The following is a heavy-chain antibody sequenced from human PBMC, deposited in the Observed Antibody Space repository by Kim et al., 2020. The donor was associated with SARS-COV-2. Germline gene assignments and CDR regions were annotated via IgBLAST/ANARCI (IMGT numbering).Heavy chain of an antibody. Sequence: SETLSLTCAVYGGSFSGYYWSWIRQPPGKGLEWIGEINHSGSTNYNPSLKSRVTISVDTSKNQFSLKLSSVTAADTAVYYCARGMYNWNYQTLFDYWGQGTLVTVSS. V-gene: IGHV4-34*01. D-gene: IGHD1-7*01. J-gene: IGHJ4*02. CDR3: ARGMYNWNYQTLFDY. CDR2: INHSGST. CDR1: GGSFSGYY.